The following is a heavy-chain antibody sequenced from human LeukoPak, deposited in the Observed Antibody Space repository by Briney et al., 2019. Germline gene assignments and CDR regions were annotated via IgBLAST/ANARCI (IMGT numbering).Heavy chain of an antibody. V-gene: IGHV3-11*01. CDR1: GFTFSDYY. CDR2: ISSSGSTI. J-gene: IGHJ4*02. D-gene: IGHD3-22*01. Sequence: GGSLRLSCAASGFTFSDYYMSWIRQAPGKGLEWVSYISSSGSTIYYADSVKGRFTISRDNAKNSLYLQMNSLRAEDTAAYYCARDLGHYYDSSGYDYWGQGTLVTVSS. CDR3: ARDLGHYYDSSGYDY.